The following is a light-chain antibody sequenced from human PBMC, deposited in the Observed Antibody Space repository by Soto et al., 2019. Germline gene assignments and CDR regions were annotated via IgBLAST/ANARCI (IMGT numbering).Light chain of an antibody. Sequence: DIQVTQSPSTMSAAEGDRVTITCRTSQDISNRLGWFQQRPGKAPKRLISSASTLETGVPSRFSGTGSGTEFTLTISSLQPEDFATYYCQQHAAYPRDFGQGTKVDIK. CDR1: QDISNR. CDR2: SAS. V-gene: IGKV1-17*03. J-gene: IGKJ1*01. CDR3: QQHAAYPRD.